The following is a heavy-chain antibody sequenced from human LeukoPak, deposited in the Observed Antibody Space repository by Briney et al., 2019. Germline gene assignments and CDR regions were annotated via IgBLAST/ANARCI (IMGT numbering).Heavy chain of an antibody. CDR2: INNDGTNT. V-gene: IGHV3-74*01. D-gene: IGHD1-26*01. J-gene: IGHJ4*02. CDR3: AREGWDENYFDY. CDR1: GFTFSTYW. Sequence: PPGGSLRLSCAASGFTFSTYWMHWVRQAPGKGLVWVSRINNDGTNTYYADSVKGRFTISRDNAKNTLFLQMNTLRAEDTAMYYCAREGWDENYFDYWGQGTLVTVSS.